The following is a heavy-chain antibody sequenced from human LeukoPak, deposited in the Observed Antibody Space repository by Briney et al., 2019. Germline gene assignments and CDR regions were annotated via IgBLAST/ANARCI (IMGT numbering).Heavy chain of an antibody. CDR1: GGSISSGDYY. V-gene: IGHV4-30-4*08. CDR3: ARALRGPAAIGNNWFDP. CDR2: IYYSGST. J-gene: IGHJ5*02. Sequence: PSETLSLTCTVSGGSISSGDYYWSWIRQPPGKGLEWIGYIYYSGSTYYNPSLKSRVTISVDTSKNQFSLKLSSVTAADTAVYYCARALRGPAAIGNNWFDPWGQGTLVTVSS. D-gene: IGHD2-2*02.